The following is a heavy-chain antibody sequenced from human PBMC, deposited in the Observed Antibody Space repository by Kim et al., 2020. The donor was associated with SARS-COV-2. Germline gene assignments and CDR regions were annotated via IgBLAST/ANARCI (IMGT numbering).Heavy chain of an antibody. CDR2: ISSSGSTI. D-gene: IGHD4-17*01. CDR1: GFTFSSYE. J-gene: IGHJ6*02. Sequence: GGSLRLSCAASGFTFSSYEMNWVRQAPGKGLEWVSYISSSGSTIYYADSVKGRFTISRDNAKNSLYLQMNSLRAEDTAVYYCARPPRVTYAATRYYGMDVWGQGTTVTVSS. CDR3: ARPPRVTYAATRYYGMDV. V-gene: IGHV3-48*03.